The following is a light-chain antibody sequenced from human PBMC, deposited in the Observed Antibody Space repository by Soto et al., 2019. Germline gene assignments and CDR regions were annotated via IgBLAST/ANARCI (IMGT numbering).Light chain of an antibody. CDR3: QQYNNWSVT. V-gene: IGKV3-15*01. CDR1: QSVSSN. J-gene: IGKJ4*01. Sequence: EIVMTQSPATLSVSPGERATLSCRASQSVSSNLAWYQQKPGQAPRLLIYGASTRATGIPARFSGSGSGTEFTLTISSXQSEDFAVYYCQQYNNWSVTFGGGTKVDIK. CDR2: GAS.